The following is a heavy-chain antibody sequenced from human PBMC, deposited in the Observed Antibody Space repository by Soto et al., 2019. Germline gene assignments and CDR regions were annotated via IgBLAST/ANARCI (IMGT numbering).Heavy chain of an antibody. D-gene: IGHD2-21*01. J-gene: IGHJ4*02. CDR1: GFSFSSYW. CDR2: INSDGSTR. CDR3: ARVAYGAYHFDS. V-gene: IGHV3-74*01. Sequence: EVQLVESGGGLVQPGGSLRLSCAASGFSFSSYWMHWVRQAPGAGLVWVSRINSDGSTRSYADSVKGRFTISRDNAKNTLFLQMNSLRAEDTAVYYCARVAYGAYHFDSWGQGTLVT.